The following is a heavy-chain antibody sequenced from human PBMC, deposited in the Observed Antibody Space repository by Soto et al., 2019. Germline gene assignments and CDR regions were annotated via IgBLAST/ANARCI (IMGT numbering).Heavy chain of an antibody. CDR2: VIPMLEIT. Sequence: QVQLVQSGAEVKKPGSSVKVSCKASGGTFSNHMITWVRQAPGQGPEWMGRVIPMLEITNYAQKFQGRVTITADKSTITAYMEVNSLRSEDTAAYYCVRDSPIWSVFSGHDDIDSWGQGTLVTVSS. CDR3: VRDSPIWSVFSGHDDIDS. D-gene: IGHD5-12*01. CDR1: GGTFSNHM. J-gene: IGHJ4*02. V-gene: IGHV1-69*08.